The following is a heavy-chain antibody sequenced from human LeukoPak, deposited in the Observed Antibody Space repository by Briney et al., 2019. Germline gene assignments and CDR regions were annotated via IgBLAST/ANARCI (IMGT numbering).Heavy chain of an antibody. V-gene: IGHV4-59*01. Sequence: SETLSLTCTVSGGSISSYYWSWIRQPPGKGLEWIGYIYNSGSTYSNPSLKSRVTISVDTSKNRFSLKLSSVTAADTAVYYCARDGGGNSGFDYWDQGTLGTVTS. J-gene: IGHJ4*02. D-gene: IGHD4-23*01. CDR1: GGSISSYY. CDR3: ARDGGGNSGFDY. CDR2: IYNSGST.